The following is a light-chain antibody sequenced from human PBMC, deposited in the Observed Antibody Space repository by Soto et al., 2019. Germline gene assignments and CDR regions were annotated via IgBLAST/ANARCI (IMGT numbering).Light chain of an antibody. Sequence: QLVLTQPPSVSGAPGQRVTISCTGSSSNIGAGYDVHWYQQLPGTAPKLLMYGNSNRPSGVPDRFSGSKSGTSASLAITKLQAEDEADYYCQSYDSSLSVVFGGGTQLTVL. V-gene: IGLV1-40*01. CDR2: GNS. CDR1: SSNIGAGYD. J-gene: IGLJ2*01. CDR3: QSYDSSLSVV.